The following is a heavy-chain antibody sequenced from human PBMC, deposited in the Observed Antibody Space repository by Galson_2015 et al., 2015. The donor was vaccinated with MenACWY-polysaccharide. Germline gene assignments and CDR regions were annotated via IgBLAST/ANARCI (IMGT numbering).Heavy chain of an antibody. CDR3: TTKGAYTDGFVDY. D-gene: IGHD2-2*02. CDR2: DGSNK. Sequence: DGSNKYHAAPVKGRFTISRDDSKNTLYLQMNSLKTEDTAVYYCTTKGAYTDGFVDYWGQGTLVTVSS. J-gene: IGHJ4*02. V-gene: IGHV3-15*01.